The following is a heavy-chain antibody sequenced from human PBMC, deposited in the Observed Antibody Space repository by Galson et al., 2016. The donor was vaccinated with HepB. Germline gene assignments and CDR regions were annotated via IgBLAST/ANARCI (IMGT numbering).Heavy chain of an antibody. CDR1: GFIFTNYG. CDR2: LSGYTGDT. Sequence: SVKVSCKASGFIFTNYGFIWVRQAPGQGLEWMGWLSGYTGDTDYAQRVQDRITLTRETSTTAVYMELKNLASDDTAVYFCARSFYKRHASWFDSWGQGTLVTVSS. CDR3: ARSFYKRHASWFDS. V-gene: IGHV1-18*01. D-gene: IGHD5/OR15-5a*01. J-gene: IGHJ5*01.